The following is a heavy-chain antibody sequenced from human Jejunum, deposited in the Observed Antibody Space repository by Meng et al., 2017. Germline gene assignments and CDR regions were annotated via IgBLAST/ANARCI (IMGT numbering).Heavy chain of an antibody. CDR2: TYYRSKWYN. D-gene: IGHD1-26*01. V-gene: IGHV6-1*01. Sequence: QRQRPCPGLVQPCQTLALNCAISGDSVSSNSAAWNWIRQSPSRGLEWLGRTYYRSKWYNDYAVSVKSRITINPDTSKNQFSLQLNSVTPEDTAVYCCARAREGGWYFDLWGRGTLVTVSS. CDR3: ARAREGGWYFDL. J-gene: IGHJ2*01. CDR1: GDSVSSNSAA.